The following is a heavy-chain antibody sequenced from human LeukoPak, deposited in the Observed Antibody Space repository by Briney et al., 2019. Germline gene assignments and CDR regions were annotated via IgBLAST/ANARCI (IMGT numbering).Heavy chain of an antibody. J-gene: IGHJ4*02. CDR3: ARGKIGYYYGDYDGY. V-gene: IGHV3-48*02. CDR2: ISTISSTK. D-gene: IGHD4-17*01. Sequence: GGSLRLSCAASGFTFSSYDMNWVRQAPGKGLEWVSYISTISSTKYYADSVKGRFTISRDNAKNSLYLQMNSLRDEDAAVYYCARGKIGYYYGDYDGYWGQGTLVTVSS. CDR1: GFTFSSYD.